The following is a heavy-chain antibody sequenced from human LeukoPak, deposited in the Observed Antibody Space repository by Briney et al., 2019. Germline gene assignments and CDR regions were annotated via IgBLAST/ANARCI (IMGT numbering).Heavy chain of an antibody. V-gene: IGHV3-23*01. CDR1: GFTFSSYA. D-gene: IGHD3/OR15-3a*01. Sequence: GGSLRLSCAASGFTFSSYAMTWVRQAPGKGLEWVSTIGGGGRTTFYAASARGRFTISRDNSKNTLFLQMNGLRAEDTAIYYCARGWTTFDPWGQGTLVTVSS. J-gene: IGHJ5*02. CDR3: ARGWTTFDP. CDR2: IGGGGRTT.